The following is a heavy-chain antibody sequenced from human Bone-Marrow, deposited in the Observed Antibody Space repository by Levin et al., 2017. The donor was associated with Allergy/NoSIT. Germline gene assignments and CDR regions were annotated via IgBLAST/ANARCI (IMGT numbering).Heavy chain of an antibody. J-gene: IGHJ4*02. Sequence: PGGSLRLSCAASGFFFSNYAMTWVRQAPGKGLEWVSTMSGTGGLTHYADSVKGRFTVSRDNSKRTLFLQMDSLRAEDTAIYCCARVRTTGYYSMFLEYWGQGARITVSS. V-gene: IGHV3-23*01. CDR2: MSGTGGLT. CDR3: ARVRTTGYYSMFLEY. CDR1: GFFFSNYA. D-gene: IGHD3-22*01.